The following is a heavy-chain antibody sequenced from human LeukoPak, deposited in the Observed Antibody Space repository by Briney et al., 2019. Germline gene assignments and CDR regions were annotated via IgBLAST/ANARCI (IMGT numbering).Heavy chain of an antibody. CDR2: IYYSGST. CDR1: GGSISSYY. J-gene: IGHJ3*02. Sequence: SETLSLTCTASGGSISSYYWRWIRQPPGKGLEWVGYIYYSGSTNYNPSLKSRVSISVDKSKNQFSLKLSSVPGADKAAYYCAREPNRSRAFDIWGQGTMVTVSS. CDR3: AREPNRSRAFDI. D-gene: IGHD2/OR15-2a*01. V-gene: IGHV4-59*01.